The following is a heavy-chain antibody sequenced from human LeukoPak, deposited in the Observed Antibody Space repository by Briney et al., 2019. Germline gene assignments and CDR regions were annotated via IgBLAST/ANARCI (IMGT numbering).Heavy chain of an antibody. CDR1: GLTFSSYA. V-gene: IGHV3-30-3*01. CDR3: ATIPDYGGNPGGFDY. Sequence: GGSLRLSCAASGLTFSSYAMHWVRQAPGKGLEWVAVISYDGSNKYYADSVKGRFTISRDNSKNTLYLQMNSLRAEDTAVYYCATIPDYGGNPGGFDYWGQGTLVTVSS. CDR2: ISYDGSNK. J-gene: IGHJ4*02. D-gene: IGHD4-23*01.